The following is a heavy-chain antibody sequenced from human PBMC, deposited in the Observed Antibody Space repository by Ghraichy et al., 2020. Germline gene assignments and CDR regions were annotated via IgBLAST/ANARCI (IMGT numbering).Heavy chain of an antibody. D-gene: IGHD3-9*01. V-gene: IGHV1-69*04. J-gene: IGHJ3*02. Sequence: SVKVSCKASGGTFSSYAISWVRQAPGQGLEWMGRIIPILGIANYAQKFQGRVTITADKSTSTAYMELSSLRSEDTAVYYCARHGGYYDILTGSASSSLDAFDIWGQGTMVTVSS. CDR2: IIPILGIA. CDR3: ARHGGYYDILTGSASSSLDAFDI. CDR1: GGTFSSYA.